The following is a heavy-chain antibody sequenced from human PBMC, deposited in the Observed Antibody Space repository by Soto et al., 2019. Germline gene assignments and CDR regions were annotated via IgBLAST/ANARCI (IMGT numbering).Heavy chain of an antibody. CDR1: GFTFSSYA. Sequence: GGSLRLSCAASGFTFSSYAMSWVRQAPGKGLEWVSAISGSGGSTYYADSVKGRFTISRDNSKNTLYLQMNSLRAEDTAVYYCAKDPPYDSSPRPITCCPDYWGQGTLVTVSS. V-gene: IGHV3-23*01. D-gene: IGHD3-22*01. CDR3: AKDPPYDSSPRPITCCPDY. J-gene: IGHJ4*02. CDR2: ISGSGGST.